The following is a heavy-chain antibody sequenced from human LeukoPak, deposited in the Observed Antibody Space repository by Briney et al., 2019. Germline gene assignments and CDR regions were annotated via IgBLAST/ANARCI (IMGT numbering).Heavy chain of an antibody. CDR3: ARGERVGPTTDYYYGMDV. J-gene: IGHJ6*02. CDR1: GFTFSDYY. CDR2: ISSRSSNT. Sequence: TGGSLRLSCAASGFTFSDYYMSWIRQAPGKGLEWVSYISSRSSNTNYVDSVKGRFTISRDNGKNSLYLQMNSLGAEDTAVYYCARGERVGPTTDYYYGMDVWGQGTTVTVSS. D-gene: IGHD1-26*01. V-gene: IGHV3-11*05.